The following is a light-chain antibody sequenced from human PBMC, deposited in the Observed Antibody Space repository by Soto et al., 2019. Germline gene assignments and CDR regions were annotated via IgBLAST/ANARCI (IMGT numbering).Light chain of an antibody. Sequence: QAVVTQEPSLTVSPGGTVTLTCGSSTGAVTSGHYPYWFQQKSGQAPRTLIYDTSNKHSWTPARFSGSLFGGKAALTLSGAQPEVEAEYYCLLFYGGTGVFGGGTKVTVL. CDR3: LLFYGGTGV. V-gene: IGLV7-46*01. CDR1: TGAVTSGHY. CDR2: DTS. J-gene: IGLJ2*01.